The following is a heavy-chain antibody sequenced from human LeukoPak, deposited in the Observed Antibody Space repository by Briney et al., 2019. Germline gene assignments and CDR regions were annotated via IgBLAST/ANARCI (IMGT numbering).Heavy chain of an antibody. D-gene: IGHD4-23*01. J-gene: IGHJ4*02. Sequence: AGGSLRLSCAASGFTFRNYWMSWVRQAPGKGLEYVANIKQEGSEKYYVDSVKGRFTISRDNAKNSLYLQMNGLSAEDTAVYYCAANGGPFDFWGQGTLVTVSA. CDR2: IKQEGSEK. CDR1: GFTFRNYW. V-gene: IGHV3-7*05. CDR3: AANGGPFDF.